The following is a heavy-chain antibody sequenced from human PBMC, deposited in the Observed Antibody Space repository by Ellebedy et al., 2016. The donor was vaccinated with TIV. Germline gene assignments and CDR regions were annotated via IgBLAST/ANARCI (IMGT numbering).Heavy chain of an antibody. V-gene: IGHV1-69*13. CDR2: IIPIFGTA. J-gene: IGHJ6*03. Sequence: SVKVSCXASGGTFSSYAISWVRQAPGQGLEWMGGIIPIFGTANYAQKFQGRVTITADESTSTAYMELSSLRSEDTAVYYCARELKGYSSSWYLLYYYMDVWGKGTTVTVSS. CDR3: ARELKGYSSSWYLLYYYMDV. CDR1: GGTFSSYA. D-gene: IGHD6-13*01.